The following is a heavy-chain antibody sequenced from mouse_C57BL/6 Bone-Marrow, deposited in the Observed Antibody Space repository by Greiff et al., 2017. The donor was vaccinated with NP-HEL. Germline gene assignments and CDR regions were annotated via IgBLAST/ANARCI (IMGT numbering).Heavy chain of an antibody. CDR2: INPGSGGT. V-gene: IGHV1-54*01. CDR1: GYAFTNYL. Sequence: QVQLQQSGAELVRPGTSVKVSCKASGYAFTNYLIEWVKQRPGQGLEWIGVINPGSGGTNYNEKFKGKATLTADKSSSTAYMQLSSLTSEDSAVYFCARFPRSYCDYFDYWGQGTTLTFSS. CDR3: ARFPRSYCDYFDY. D-gene: IGHD1-1*01. J-gene: IGHJ2*01.